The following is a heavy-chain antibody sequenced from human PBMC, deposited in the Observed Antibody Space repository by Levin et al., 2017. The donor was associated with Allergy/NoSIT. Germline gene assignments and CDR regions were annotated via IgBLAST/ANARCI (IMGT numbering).Heavy chain of an antibody. CDR2: ITSRSSYI. J-gene: IGHJ6*03. Sequence: PGGSLRLSCAASGFPFSIYSMNWVRQAPGKGLEWVSSITSRSSYIYYADSVKGRFTISRDNAKNSLYLQMSSLRAEDTAVYYCARADREGDYYMDVWGKGTTVTVSS. V-gene: IGHV3-21*01. CDR1: GFPFSIYS. CDR3: ARADREGDYYMDV. D-gene: IGHD1-26*01.